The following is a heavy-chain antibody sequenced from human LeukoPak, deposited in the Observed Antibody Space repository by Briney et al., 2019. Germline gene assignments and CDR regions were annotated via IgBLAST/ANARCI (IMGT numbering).Heavy chain of an antibody. V-gene: IGHV3-30*18. CDR1: GFTSSSYG. CDR3: AKKAYYGSGSYQLDY. J-gene: IGHJ4*02. Sequence: GGSLRLSCAASGFTSSSYGMHWVRQAPGKGLEWVAVISYDGSNKYYADSVKGRFTISRDNSKNTLYLQMNSLRAEDTAVYYCAKKAYYGSGSYQLDYWGQGTLVTVSS. D-gene: IGHD3-10*01. CDR2: ISYDGSNK.